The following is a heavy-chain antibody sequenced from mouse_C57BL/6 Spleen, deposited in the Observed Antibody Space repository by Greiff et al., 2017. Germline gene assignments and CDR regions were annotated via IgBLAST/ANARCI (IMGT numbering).Heavy chain of an antibody. CDR3: ARGEVTGAMDY. V-gene: IGHV7-1*01. CDR1: GFTFSDFY. Sequence: EVMLVESGGGLVQSGRSLRLSCATSGFTFSDFYMEWVRQAPGKGLEWIAASRNKANDYTTEYSASVKGRFIVSRDTSQSILYLQMNALRAEDTAIYYCARGEVTGAMDYWGQGTSVTVSS. CDR2: SRNKANDYTT. J-gene: IGHJ4*01. D-gene: IGHD2-2*01.